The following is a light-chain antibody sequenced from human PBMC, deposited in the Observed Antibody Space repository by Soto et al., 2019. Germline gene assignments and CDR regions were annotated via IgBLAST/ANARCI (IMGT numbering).Light chain of an antibody. Sequence: DIQMTQSPSSLSASVVDRVTITCRASQSISSYLNWYQQKPGKAPKLLIYAASSLQSGVPSRFSGRGSGTDFTLTISSLQPEDFATYYCQQSYSTPVTFGQGTKLEIK. CDR3: QQSYSTPVT. CDR2: AAS. CDR1: QSISSY. J-gene: IGKJ2*01. V-gene: IGKV1-39*01.